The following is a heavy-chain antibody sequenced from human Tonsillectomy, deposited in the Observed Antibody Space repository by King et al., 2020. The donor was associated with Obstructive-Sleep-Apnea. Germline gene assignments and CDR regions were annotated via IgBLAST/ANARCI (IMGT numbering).Heavy chain of an antibody. Sequence: VQLVESGGGVVQPGGSLRVSCAASTSIFSQYGMHWVRQAPGKGLEWVAFIPNDGGNNYYGDSVKGRFTISRDNSKNTLYLQMSSLRDEDTALYYCATDLGYCGGGGRCYSSGFHFWGQGTMVTVSS. CDR1: TSIFSQYG. J-gene: IGHJ3*01. CDR2: IPNDGGNN. CDR3: ATDLGYCGGGGRCYSSGFHF. D-gene: IGHD2-15*01. V-gene: IGHV3-30*02.